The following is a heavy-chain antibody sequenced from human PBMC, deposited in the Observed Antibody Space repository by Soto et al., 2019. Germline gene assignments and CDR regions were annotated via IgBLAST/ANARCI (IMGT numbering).Heavy chain of an antibody. J-gene: IGHJ4*02. CDR2: INHSGST. CDR1: GGSFSGYY. Sequence: SETLSLTCAVYGGSFSGYYWSWIRQPPGKGLEWIGEINHSGSTNYNPSLKSRVTISVDTSKNQFSLKLSSVTAADTAVYYCARSRSYFCTNGVCFHDYWGQGTLVTVSS. V-gene: IGHV4-34*01. D-gene: IGHD2-8*01. CDR3: ARSRSYFCTNGVCFHDY.